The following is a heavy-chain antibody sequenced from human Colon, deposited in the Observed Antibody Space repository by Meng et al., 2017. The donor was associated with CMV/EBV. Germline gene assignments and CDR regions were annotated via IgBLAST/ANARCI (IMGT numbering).Heavy chain of an antibody. J-gene: IGHJ4*02. CDR1: GDSVTSRSYY. CDR3: ARSIVLFYANQ. D-gene: IGHD3-3*01. Sequence: GSLRLSCTVSGDSVTSRSYYWGWIRQPPGKGLEWIGSINYSGNTYYNPSLKSRVTMSVDTSKNQFSLKLNSVTAADTAVYFCARSIVLFYANQWGQGALVTSPQ. CDR2: INYSGNT. V-gene: IGHV4-39*07.